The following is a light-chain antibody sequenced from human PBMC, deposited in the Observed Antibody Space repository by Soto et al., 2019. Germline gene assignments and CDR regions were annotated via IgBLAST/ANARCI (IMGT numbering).Light chain of an antibody. V-gene: IGKV1-27*01. CDR3: QKYNSAPPT. CDR2: AAS. Sequence: DIPMTQSPSSLSASVGARVTTTCRASQGISNYLAWYQQKPGKVPKLLIYAASTLQSGVPSQFSGSGSGTDFTLTISSLQPEDVATYYCQKYNSAPPTFGGWTKVEIK. J-gene: IGKJ4*01. CDR1: QGISNY.